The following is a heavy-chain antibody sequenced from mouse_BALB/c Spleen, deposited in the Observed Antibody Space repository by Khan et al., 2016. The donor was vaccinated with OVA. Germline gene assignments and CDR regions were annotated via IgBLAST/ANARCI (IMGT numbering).Heavy chain of an antibody. D-gene: IGHD1-2*01. CDR1: GFNIKNTY. V-gene: IGHV14-3*02. J-gene: IGHJ4*01. Sequence: EVQLQESGAEFVKPGASVWLSCTASGFNIKNTYIHWVKQRPEQGMEWIGRIDPANGNTKYDPKNQGKVTITADTSSNTAYLQLSILTSEDTAVYYCAHSLLLYAMDYWGQGTSVTVSS. CDR3: AHSLLLYAMDY. CDR2: IDPANGNT.